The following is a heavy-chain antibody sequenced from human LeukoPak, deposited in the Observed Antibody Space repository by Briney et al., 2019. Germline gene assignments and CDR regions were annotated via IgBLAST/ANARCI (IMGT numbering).Heavy chain of an antibody. CDR3: ARDPGGYSSGGELDV. Sequence: PGGSLRLSCAASGFTLSSYTMNWVRRAPGKGLEWVSSISSSSSYIYYAGSVKGRFTISRDNAKNSLYLQMNSLRAEDMAVYYCARDPGGYSSGGELDVWGKGTTVTVSS. D-gene: IGHD6-19*01. V-gene: IGHV3-21*01. J-gene: IGHJ6*04. CDR1: GFTLSSYT. CDR2: ISSSSSYI.